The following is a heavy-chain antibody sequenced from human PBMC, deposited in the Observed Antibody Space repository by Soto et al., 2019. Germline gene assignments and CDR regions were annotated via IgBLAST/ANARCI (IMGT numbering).Heavy chain of an antibody. CDR1: GFTFSSYA. Sequence: PGGSLRLSCAASGFTFSSYAMSWVRQAPGKGLEWVSAIIGSGGSTYYADSVKGRFTISRDNSKNTLYLQMNSLRAEDTAVYYCAKDLGPYSSGGGVIGYYYYGMDVWGQGTTVTVSS. CDR2: IIGSGGST. J-gene: IGHJ6*02. CDR3: AKDLGPYSSGGGVIGYYYYGMDV. V-gene: IGHV3-23*01. D-gene: IGHD6-19*01.